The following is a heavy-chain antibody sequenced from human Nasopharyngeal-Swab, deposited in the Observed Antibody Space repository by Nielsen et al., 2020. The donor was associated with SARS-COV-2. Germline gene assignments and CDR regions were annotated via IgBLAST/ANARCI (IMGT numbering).Heavy chain of an antibody. V-gene: IGHV3-53*01. Sequence: VRQAPGKGLEWVPVICSGGSTYYADSVKGRFTISRDNSKNTLYLQMNSLRAEDTAVYYCARDQYGDYGDYWGQGTLVTVSS. D-gene: IGHD4-17*01. CDR3: ARDQYGDYGDY. J-gene: IGHJ4*02. CDR2: ICSGGST.